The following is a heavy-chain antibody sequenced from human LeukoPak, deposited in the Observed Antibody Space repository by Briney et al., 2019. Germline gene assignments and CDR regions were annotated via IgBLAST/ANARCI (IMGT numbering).Heavy chain of an antibody. D-gene: IGHD5-12*01. CDR1: GFTVSSYG. CDR3: ARWSGYGDF. CDR2: ISGGGST. Sequence: GGSLRLSCAASGFTVSSYGVTWVRQGPGKGLEWVSGISGGGSTYYADSVKGRFTISRDNSKNSMYLQMNSLRAEDTAVYYCARWSGYGDFWGQGTLVTVSS. V-gene: IGHV3-23*01. J-gene: IGHJ4*02.